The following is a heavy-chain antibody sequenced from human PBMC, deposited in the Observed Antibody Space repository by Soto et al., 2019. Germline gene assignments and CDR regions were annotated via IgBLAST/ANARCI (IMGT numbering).Heavy chain of an antibody. V-gene: IGHV6-1*01. J-gene: IGHJ6*02. D-gene: IGHD3-10*01. Sequence: SQTLSLTCAISGGSVSSNSAAWNWIRQSPSRGLEWLGRTYYRSKWYNDYAVSVKSRITINPDTSKNQFSLQLNSVTPEDTAVYYCARGVTMVRGVDYYGMDVWGQGTTVTVSS. CDR2: TYYRSKWYN. CDR1: GGSVSSNSAA. CDR3: ARGVTMVRGVDYYGMDV.